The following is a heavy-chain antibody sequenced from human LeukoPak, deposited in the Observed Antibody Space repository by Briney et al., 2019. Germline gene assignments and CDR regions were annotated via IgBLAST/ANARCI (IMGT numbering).Heavy chain of an antibody. CDR2: ISYDGSNK. Sequence: GGSLRLSCAASGFTFSSYGMHWVRQAPGKGLEWVAVISYDGSNKYYADSVKGRFTISRDNSKNTLYLQMNSLRAEDTAVYYCAKDRDTSGWRYFDYWGQGTLVTVSS. J-gene: IGHJ4*02. V-gene: IGHV3-30*18. D-gene: IGHD6-19*01. CDR1: GFTFSSYG. CDR3: AKDRDTSGWRYFDY.